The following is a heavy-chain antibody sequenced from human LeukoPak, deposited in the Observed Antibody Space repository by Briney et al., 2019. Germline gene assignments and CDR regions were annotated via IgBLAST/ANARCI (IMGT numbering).Heavy chain of an antibody. Sequence: SETLSLTCAVSGYSISSGYYWGWIRQPPGKGLEWIGSIYHSGSTYYNPSLKSRVTISVDTSKNQFSLRLSSVAAADTAVYYCARQYSYGPNWFDPWGQGTLVTVSS. CDR3: ARQYSYGPNWFDP. D-gene: IGHD5-18*01. CDR2: IYHSGST. J-gene: IGHJ5*02. CDR1: GYSISSGYY. V-gene: IGHV4-38-2*01.